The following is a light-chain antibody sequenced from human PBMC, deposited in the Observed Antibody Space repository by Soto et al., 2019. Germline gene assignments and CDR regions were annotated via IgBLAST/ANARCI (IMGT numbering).Light chain of an antibody. V-gene: IGKV1-39*01. Sequence: DIQMTQSPSSLSASVGDRVTITCRASQRINKYLNWYQQKPGKAPKLLIFAASSMQSGVPLRYSGSGSGTDFTLTISSLQPEDFATYYCQQSHNTPRTFGQGTKLEIK. CDR1: QRINKY. J-gene: IGKJ2*01. CDR2: AAS. CDR3: QQSHNTPRT.